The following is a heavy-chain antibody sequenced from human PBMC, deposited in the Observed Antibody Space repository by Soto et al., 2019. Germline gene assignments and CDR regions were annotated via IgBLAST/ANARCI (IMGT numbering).Heavy chain of an antibody. D-gene: IGHD3-10*01. V-gene: IGHV3-30*18. CDR3: AKDRAWQAGRYFYGMDV. CDR2: ISYDGTIK. J-gene: IGHJ6*02. CDR1: GFTFTPYG. Sequence: QVQLVESGGGVVQPGRSQRLSCAASGFTFTPYGMHWVRQVPGQGPEWVAVISYDGTIKHYADSVKGRFTISRDNSNNTLYLEMHSLRTEDTALYYCAKDRAWQAGRYFYGMDVWGQGTTVTVSS.